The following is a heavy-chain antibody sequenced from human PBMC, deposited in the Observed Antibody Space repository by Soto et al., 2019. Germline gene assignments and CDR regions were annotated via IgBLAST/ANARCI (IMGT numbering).Heavy chain of an antibody. CDR1: GGSISSGGYY. CDR3: ARRGYSGYEPGSFDY. CDR2: IYYSGST. Sequence: QVQLQESGPGLVKPSQTLSLTCTVSGGSISSGGYYWSWIRQHPGKGLEWIGYIYYSGSTYYNPSLNGRVTISVDTSKNQFPLKLSSVTAADTAVYYCARRGYSGYEPGSFDYWGQGTLVTVSS. V-gene: IGHV4-31*03. D-gene: IGHD5-12*01. J-gene: IGHJ4*02.